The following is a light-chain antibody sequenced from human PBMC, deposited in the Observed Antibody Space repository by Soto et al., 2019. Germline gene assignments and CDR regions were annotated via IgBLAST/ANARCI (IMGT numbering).Light chain of an antibody. CDR3: CSYAGSGYV. Sequence: QSALTQPRSVSGSPGQSVPISCPGTSSDVGGYNYVSWYQQHPGKAPKLMIYDVSKRPSGVPDLFSGSKSGNTASLTISGLQAEDGADYYCCSYAGSGYVFGTGTKVTV. CDR1: SSDVGGYNY. V-gene: IGLV2-11*01. J-gene: IGLJ1*01. CDR2: DVS.